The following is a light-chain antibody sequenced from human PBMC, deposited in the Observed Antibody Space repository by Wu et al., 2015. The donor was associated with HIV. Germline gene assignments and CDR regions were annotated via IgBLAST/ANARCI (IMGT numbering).Light chain of an antibody. CDR2: AAS. J-gene: IGKJ1*01. V-gene: IGKV1-8*01. Sequence: RVTVTCRASQDINNDLAWYQQKPGRAPKLLIYAASTLQSGVPSRFSGSGSGTDFILTISCLQSEDFASYYCQQYYSYPRTFGQGTKVEIK. CDR3: QQYYSYPRT. CDR1: QDINND.